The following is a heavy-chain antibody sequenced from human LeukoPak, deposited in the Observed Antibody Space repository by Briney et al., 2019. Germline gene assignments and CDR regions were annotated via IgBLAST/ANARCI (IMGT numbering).Heavy chain of an antibody. CDR2: ISYDGSNK. Sequence: GGSLRLYCAASGFTFSSYGMHWVRQAPGKGLEGVAVISYDGSNKYYADSVKGRFTISRDNSKNALYLQMNSLRAEDTAVYYCASRYIYGYSLDYWGQGTLVTVSS. D-gene: IGHD5-18*01. V-gene: IGHV3-30*03. J-gene: IGHJ4*02. CDR1: GFTFSSYG. CDR3: ASRYIYGYSLDY.